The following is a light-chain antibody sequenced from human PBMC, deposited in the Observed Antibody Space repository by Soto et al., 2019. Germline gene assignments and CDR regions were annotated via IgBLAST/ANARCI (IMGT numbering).Light chain of an antibody. Sequence: DIQMTQSPSSLSASVGDRVTITCRASQSIVTYLNWYLQKLGKAPKLLIYAASNLQSGVPSRFSGSGSGTDFTLTISSLQPEDFATYFCQQSYSTPPWTFGQGTKVEIK. CDR1: QSIVTY. V-gene: IGKV1-39*01. J-gene: IGKJ1*01. CDR3: QQSYSTPPWT. CDR2: AAS.